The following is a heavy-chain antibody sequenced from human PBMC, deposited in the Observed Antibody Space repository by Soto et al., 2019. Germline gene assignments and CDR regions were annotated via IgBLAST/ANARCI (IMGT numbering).Heavy chain of an antibody. J-gene: IGHJ5*02. CDR2: IKSKTDGGTT. CDR1: GFTFSKAW. V-gene: IGHV3-15*01. D-gene: IGHD2-2*01. CDR3: TTDPLLGDIVVVPAAMRVAHWFDP. Sequence: GGSLRDSCTASGFTFSKAWMSWVRQTPGKGLEWVGRIKSKTDGGTTDYAAPVKGRFTISRDDSKNTLYLQMNSLKTEDTAVYYCTTDPLLGDIVVVPAAMRVAHWFDPWGQGTLVTVSS.